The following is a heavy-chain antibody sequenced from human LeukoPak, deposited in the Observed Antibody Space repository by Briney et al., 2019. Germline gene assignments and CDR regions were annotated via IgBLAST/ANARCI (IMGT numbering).Heavy chain of an antibody. CDR2: ISGSGGST. CDR3: AKDRYCSSTSCYTADY. CDR1: GFTFSIYG. Sequence: GRSLRLSCAASGFTFSIYGMHWVRQAPGKGLEWVAVISGSGGSTYYADSVKGRFTISRDNSKNTLYLQMNSLRAEDTAVYYCAKDRYCSSTSCYTADYWGQGTLVTVSS. V-gene: IGHV3-23*01. D-gene: IGHD2-2*02. J-gene: IGHJ4*02.